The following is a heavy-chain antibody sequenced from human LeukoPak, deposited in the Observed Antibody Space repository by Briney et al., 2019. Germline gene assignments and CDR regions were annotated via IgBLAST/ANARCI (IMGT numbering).Heavy chain of an antibody. V-gene: IGHV4-59*08. D-gene: IGHD6-19*01. CDR2: IYYSGST. CDR1: GGSISSYY. J-gene: IGHJ4*02. Sequence: PSETLSLTCTVSGGSISSYYWSWIRQPAGKGLEWIGYIYYSGSTNYNPSLKSRVTISVDTSKNQFSLKLSSVTAADTAVYYCARHGGYSSGWYGVSTYYFDYWGQGTLVTVSS. CDR3: ARHGGYSSGWYGVSTYYFDY.